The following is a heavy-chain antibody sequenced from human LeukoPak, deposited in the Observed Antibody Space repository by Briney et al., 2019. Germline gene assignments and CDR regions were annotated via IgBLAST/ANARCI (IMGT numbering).Heavy chain of an antibody. V-gene: IGHV4-4*07. Sequence: SETLSLTRTVSGASIITYYWGWIRQPAGKGLEWIGRFYTSGSTDYNPSLRSRVTMSVDTSKNQFSLNLYSVTAADTAVYYCVRDMVNWFDPWGQGTLVTVSS. CDR1: GASIITYY. CDR2: FYTSGST. J-gene: IGHJ5*02. CDR3: VRDMVNWFDP. D-gene: IGHD4/OR15-4a*01.